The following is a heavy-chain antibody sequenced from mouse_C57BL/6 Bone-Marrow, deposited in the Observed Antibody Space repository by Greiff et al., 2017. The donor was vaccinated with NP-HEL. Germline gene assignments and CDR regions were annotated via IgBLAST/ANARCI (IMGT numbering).Heavy chain of an antibody. V-gene: IGHV5-9*01. CDR3: ARKYYGTWYFDV. CDR2: ISGGGGNT. Sequence: EVKVVESGGGLVKPGGSLKLSCAASGFTFSSYTMSWVRQTPEKRLEWFATISGGGGNTYYPDSVKGRFTISRDNAKNTLYLQMSSLRSEDTALYYCARKYYGTWYFDVWGTGTTVTVSS. CDR1: GFTFSSYT. J-gene: IGHJ1*03. D-gene: IGHD1-2*01.